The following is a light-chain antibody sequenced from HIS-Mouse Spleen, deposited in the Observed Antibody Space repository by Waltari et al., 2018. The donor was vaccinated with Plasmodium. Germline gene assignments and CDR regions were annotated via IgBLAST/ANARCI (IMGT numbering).Light chain of an antibody. J-gene: IGLJ3*02. Sequence: QSALTQPPSASGSPGQSVTISCTGTSSAVGGYTYVSWYQQHPGKAPKLMIYEVSKRPSGVPDRFSGSKSGNTASLTVSGLQAEDEADYYCSSYAGSNNFEVFGGGTKLTVL. CDR3: SSYAGSNNFEV. V-gene: IGLV2-8*01. CDR1: SSAVGGYTY. CDR2: EVS.